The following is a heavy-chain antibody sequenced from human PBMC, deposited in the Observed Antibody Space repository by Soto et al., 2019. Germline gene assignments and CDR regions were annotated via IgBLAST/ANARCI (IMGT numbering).Heavy chain of an antibody. J-gene: IGHJ4*02. D-gene: IGHD2-15*01. Sequence: PGGSLRLSCAASGFTFNNYGMYWVRQAPGKGLEWVAFISHDGSSEYYADSVKGRFTISRDNSKNTLYLQMNSLRAEDTAVYYCAKDTSSGGSPLDYWGQGTLVTVS. CDR2: ISHDGSSE. CDR3: AKDTSSGGSPLDY. V-gene: IGHV3-30*18. CDR1: GFTFNNYG.